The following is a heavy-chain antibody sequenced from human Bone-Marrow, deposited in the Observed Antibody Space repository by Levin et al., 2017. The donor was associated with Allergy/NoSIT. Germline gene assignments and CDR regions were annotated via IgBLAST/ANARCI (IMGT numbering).Heavy chain of an antibody. CDR1: GFTFDTYA. CDR2: ISGTGDKT. J-gene: IGHJ5*02. V-gene: IGHV3-23*01. CDR3: AKDYRGTTSYPLNNCFDP. Sequence: SGGSLRLSCAASGFTFDTYAMTWVRQAPGKGLEWVSTISGTGDKTYTADSVRGRFTISRDNSNNTLYLQMNSLRAEDTAVYYCAKDYRGTTSYPLNNCFDPWGQGTQVTVSS. D-gene: IGHD3-10*01.